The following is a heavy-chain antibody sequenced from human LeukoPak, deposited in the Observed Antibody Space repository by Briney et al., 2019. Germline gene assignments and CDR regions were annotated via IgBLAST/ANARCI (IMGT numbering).Heavy chain of an antibody. CDR2: IYYSGST. Sequence: SETLSLTCTVSGGSISGYYWNWIRQPPGKGLEWIGYIYYSGSTNYNPSLKSRVTMSLDTSKNQFSLKLSSVTAADTAVYHCARHGSPHSSGWYYLGAFDIWGQGTMVTVSS. CDR1: GGSISGYY. V-gene: IGHV4-59*01. CDR3: ARHGSPHSSGWYYLGAFDI. J-gene: IGHJ3*02. D-gene: IGHD6-19*01.